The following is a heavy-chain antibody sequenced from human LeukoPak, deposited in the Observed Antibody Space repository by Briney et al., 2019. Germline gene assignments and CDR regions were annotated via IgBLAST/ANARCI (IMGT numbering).Heavy chain of an antibody. V-gene: IGHV1-18*01. CDR2: ISAYNGNT. Sequence: GASGNLSRKSAAYTFTSYGISWMRQAPAQGLEWMGWISAYNGNTNYAQKLQGRVTMTTDTSTSTAYMELRSLRSDDTAVYYCARGLAVTTGFDYWGQGTLVTVSS. J-gene: IGHJ4*02. CDR1: AYTFTSYG. CDR3: ARGLAVTTGFDY. D-gene: IGHD4-17*01.